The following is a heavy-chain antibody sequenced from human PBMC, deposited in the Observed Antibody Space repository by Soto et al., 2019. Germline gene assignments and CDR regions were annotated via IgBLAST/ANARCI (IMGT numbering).Heavy chain of an antibody. Sequence: QVQLVQSGAEVKRPGSSVKVSCESSGDTFNSYVISWVRQAPGQGLEWMGGIIPITGVTHYVQKFQGRVTISALSSTGTAYMELTNLGFEDTALYYCARESLGAKGADHWGQGTLVTVSS. D-gene: IGHD3-16*01. V-gene: IGHV1-69*17. CDR1: GDTFNSYV. J-gene: IGHJ4*02. CDR2: IIPITGVT. CDR3: ARESLGAKGADH.